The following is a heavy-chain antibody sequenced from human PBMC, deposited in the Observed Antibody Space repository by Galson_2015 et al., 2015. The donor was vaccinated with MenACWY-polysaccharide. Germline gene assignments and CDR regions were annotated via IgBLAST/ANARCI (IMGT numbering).Heavy chain of an antibody. V-gene: IGHV1-3*04. D-gene: IGHD3-10*01. CDR3: AAPYHYGSFDF. CDR2: ITTGIGNT. CDR1: GNTLTDYS. J-gene: IGHJ4*02. Sequence: SVKVSCKASGNTLTDYSMHWVRQVPGQELEWLGWITTGIGNTRYSQKFQGRVTITRDTSASTAYMVLNSLGSEDTAVYYWAAPYHYGSFDFGGKGTLVTVPS.